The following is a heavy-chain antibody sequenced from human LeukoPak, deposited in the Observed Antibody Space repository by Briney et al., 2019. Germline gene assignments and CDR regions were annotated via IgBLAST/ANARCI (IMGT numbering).Heavy chain of an antibody. CDR2: SNPSGDST. CDR3: ARWTTTFPDY. J-gene: IGHJ4*02. CDR1: GYTFTSYA. Sequence: ASVKVSCKASGYTFTSYAMHWVRQAPGHGLEWTGISNPSGDSTNYAQKFQGRVTMTRDTSTSTVYMDLSSLRSEDTAVYYCARWTTTFPDYWGQGTLVTVSS. V-gene: IGHV1-46*01. D-gene: IGHD1-1*01.